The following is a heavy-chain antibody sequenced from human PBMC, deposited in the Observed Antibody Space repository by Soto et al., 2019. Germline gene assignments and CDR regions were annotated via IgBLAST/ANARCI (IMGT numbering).Heavy chain of an antibody. CDR2: VNPIFGTP. J-gene: IGHJ6*02. CDR1: GGTFSTYA. Sequence: QVQLVQSGAEVKKPGSSVKVSCKAPGGTFSTYAISWVRQAPGQGLEWMGGVNPIFGTPKYAQKFQGRVTITADESTSTGYMELRSLRSEDTAVYYCARSQGGSSSLDIYYYYYYGMDVWGQGTTVTVSS. D-gene: IGHD2-15*01. CDR3: ARSQGGSSSLDIYYYYYYGMDV. V-gene: IGHV1-69*01.